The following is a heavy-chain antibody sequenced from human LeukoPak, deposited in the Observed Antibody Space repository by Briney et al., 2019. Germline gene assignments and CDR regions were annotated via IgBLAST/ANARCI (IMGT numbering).Heavy chain of an antibody. J-gene: IGHJ4*02. D-gene: IGHD1-26*01. CDR1: GFTVSSNY. CDR2: IYSGGST. V-gene: IGHV3-53*01. CDR3: ARDRARRNSGSYWHDY. Sequence: GGSLRLSCAASGFTVSSNYMSWVRQAPGKGLEWVSVIYSGGSTYYADSAKGRFTISRDNSKNTLYLQMNSLRAEDTAVYYCARDRARRNSGSYWHDYWGQGTLVTVSS.